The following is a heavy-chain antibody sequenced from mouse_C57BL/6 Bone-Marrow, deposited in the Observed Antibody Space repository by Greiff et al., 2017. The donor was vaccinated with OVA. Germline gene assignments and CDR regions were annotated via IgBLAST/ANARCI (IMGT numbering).Heavy chain of an antibody. CDR3: ARQKRGYSNYWYCDV. CDR2: ISNLAYSI. J-gene: IGHJ1*03. Sequence: EVMLVESGGGLVQPGGSLKLSCAASGFTFNDYGMAWVRQAPRKGPEWVAFISNLAYSIYYADTLTGRFTISRENAKNTLYLEMSSLRSEDTAMYDCARQKRGYSNYWYCDVWGTGTTVTVSS. V-gene: IGHV5-15*01. D-gene: IGHD2-5*01. CDR1: GFTFNDYG.